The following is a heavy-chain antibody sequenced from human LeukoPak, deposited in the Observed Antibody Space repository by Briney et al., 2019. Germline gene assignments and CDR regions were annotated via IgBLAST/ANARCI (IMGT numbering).Heavy chain of an antibody. CDR3: ARDGAGGSSDI. V-gene: IGHV4-4*07. Sequence: SETLSLTCTVSGGSISSNYWSRIRQPAGKGLEWIGRIYISGNTNYNPSLKSRVTMSVDTSKKQFSLKLSSVTAADTAVYYCARDGAGGSSDIWGQGTLVTVSS. CDR1: GGSISSNY. D-gene: IGHD3-10*01. J-gene: IGHJ4*02. CDR2: IYISGNT.